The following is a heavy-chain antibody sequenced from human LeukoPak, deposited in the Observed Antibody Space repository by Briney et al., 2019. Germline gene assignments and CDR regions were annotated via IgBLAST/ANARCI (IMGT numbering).Heavy chain of an antibody. CDR2: IPYDGSNK. Sequence: PGGSLRLSCAASGFTFSSYAMHWVRQAPGKGLEWVAVIPYDGSNKYYADSVKGRFTISRDNSKNTLYLQMNSLRAEDTAVYYCAKEEGRIVVVPEGYFDYWGQGTLVTVSS. J-gene: IGHJ4*02. D-gene: IGHD2-2*01. CDR3: AKEEGRIVVVPEGYFDY. V-gene: IGHV3-30-3*01. CDR1: GFTFSSYA.